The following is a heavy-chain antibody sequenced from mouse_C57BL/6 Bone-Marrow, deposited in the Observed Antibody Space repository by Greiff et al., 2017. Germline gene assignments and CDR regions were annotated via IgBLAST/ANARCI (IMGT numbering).Heavy chain of an antibody. J-gene: IGHJ2*01. CDR3: AQLKYYFDY. CDR1: GYTFTSYA. D-gene: IGHD3-1*01. CDR2: IYPRSGNT. Sequence: QVQLKQSGAELARPGASVKLSCKASGYTFTSYAISWVKQRTGQGLEWIGEIYPRSGNTSYNEKFKGKATLTEDKSSSTAYMELPSLTSRDTAVYFCAQLKYYFDYWGQGTTLTVSS. V-gene: IGHV1-81*01.